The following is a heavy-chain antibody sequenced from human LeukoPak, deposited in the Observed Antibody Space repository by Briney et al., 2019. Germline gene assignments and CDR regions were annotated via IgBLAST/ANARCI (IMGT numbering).Heavy chain of an antibody. CDR1: GYTFTGYY. V-gene: IGHV1-2*02. D-gene: IGHD2-2*02. CDR3: ARGPDFGQLGTIDIVVVPAAISFICDY. Sequence: ASVKVSCTASGYTFTGYYMHWVRQAPGQGLEWMGWINPNSGGTNYAKTFQGRVTMTRDTSISTAYMELSRLRSDDTAVYYCARGPDFGQLGTIDIVVVPAAISFICDYWGQGTLVTVSS. J-gene: IGHJ4*02. CDR2: INPNSGGT.